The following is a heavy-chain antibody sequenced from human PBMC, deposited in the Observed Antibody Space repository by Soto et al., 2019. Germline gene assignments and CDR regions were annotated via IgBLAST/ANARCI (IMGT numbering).Heavy chain of an antibody. CDR3: AKEKTVTDSGYDAFDV. J-gene: IGHJ3*01. CDR1: GFAFSSYE. CDR2: MSSGGGTI. Sequence: VQLVESGGGLVQPGGSLRLSCAASGFAFSSYEMDWVRQAPGKGLEWIAYMSSGGGTIYHADSVKGRFTISRDNARDSLYLEMNSLRVEDTAIYYCAKEKTVTDSGYDAFDVWGQGTMVTVS. V-gene: IGHV3-48*03. D-gene: IGHD5-12*01.